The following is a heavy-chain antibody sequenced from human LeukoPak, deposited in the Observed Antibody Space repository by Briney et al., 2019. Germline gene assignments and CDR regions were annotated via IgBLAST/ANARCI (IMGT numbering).Heavy chain of an antibody. D-gene: IGHD6-19*01. V-gene: IGHV3-30*03. CDR1: GFTFSSYG. CDR3: ARVSSGEQWLAFDY. CDR2: ISYDGSNK. J-gene: IGHJ4*02. Sequence: GGSLRLSCAASGFTFSSYGMHWVRQAPGKGLEWVAVISYDGSNKYYADSVKGRFTISRDNSKNTLYLQMNDLRAEDTAVYYCARVSSGEQWLAFDYWGQGTLVTVFS.